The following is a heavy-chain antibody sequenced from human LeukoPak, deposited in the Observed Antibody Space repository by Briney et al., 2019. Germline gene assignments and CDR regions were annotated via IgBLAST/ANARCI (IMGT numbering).Heavy chain of an antibody. D-gene: IGHD5-18*01. Sequence: GGSLRLSCAASGFTFSDHYVDWVRQAPGKGLEWVGRTRKKANGYTTEYAASVRGRFTISRDDSMNSLYLQMNSLKAEDTAVYFCARVGGDTGRSFDYWGQGTLVTVSS. CDR3: ARVGGDTGRSFDY. V-gene: IGHV3-72*01. CDR1: GFTFSDHY. CDR2: TRKKANGYTT. J-gene: IGHJ4*02.